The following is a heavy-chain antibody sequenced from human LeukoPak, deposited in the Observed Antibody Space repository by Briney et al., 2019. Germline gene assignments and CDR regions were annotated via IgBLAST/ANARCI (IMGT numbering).Heavy chain of an antibody. V-gene: IGHV4-34*01. CDR2: INHSGST. J-gene: IGHJ4*02. D-gene: IGHD3-3*01. Sequence: SETLSLTCAVYGGSFSGYYWSWIRRPPGKGLEWIGEINHSGSTNYNPSLKSRVTISVDTSKNQFSLKLSSVTAADTAVYYCATRYYDFWSGYSAYYFDYWGQGTLVTVSS. CDR1: GGSFSGYY. CDR3: ATRYYDFWSGYSAYYFDY.